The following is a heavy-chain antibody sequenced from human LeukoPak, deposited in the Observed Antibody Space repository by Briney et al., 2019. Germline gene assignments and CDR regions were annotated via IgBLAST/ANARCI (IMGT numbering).Heavy chain of an antibody. D-gene: IGHD5-12*01. CDR3: ARGPSGYHNT. CDR1: EFSVGSNY. CDR2: IYSGGST. V-gene: IGHV3-66*01. J-gene: IGHJ4*02. Sequence: GGSLRLSCAASEFSVGSNYMTWLRQAPGKGLEGVSLIYSGGSTYYADSVKGRLTISRDNSKNTLYLQMNSLRAEDTAVYYGARGPSGYHNTGGQGTLVTVSS.